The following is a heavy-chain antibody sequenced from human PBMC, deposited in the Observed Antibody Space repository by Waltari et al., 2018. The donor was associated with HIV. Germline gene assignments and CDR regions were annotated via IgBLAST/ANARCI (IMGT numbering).Heavy chain of an antibody. CDR3: GREGDYYDSSPFDY. Sequence: QVQLVESGGGVFQPGRSLRLSLAASGFTFTPYAMHWVRQAPGKGLEWVAVISWDGSNKHYADSVKGRCTISRDNSRNSLYLQMSSLRAEDTAVYYCGREGDYYDSSPFDYWGQGTLVTVSS. D-gene: IGHD3-22*01. CDR2: ISWDGSNK. J-gene: IGHJ4*02. V-gene: IGHV3-30-3*01. CDR1: GFTFTPYA.